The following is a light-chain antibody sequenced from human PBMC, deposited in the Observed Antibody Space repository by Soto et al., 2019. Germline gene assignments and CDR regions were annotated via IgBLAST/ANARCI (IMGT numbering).Light chain of an antibody. CDR1: QSVSGW. J-gene: IGKJ2*01. CDR3: QEYNSGWR. V-gene: IGKV1-5*03. Sequence: ENNMTQSASSLSVFVGDTVTVSSRASQSVSGWLAWYQQKPGKAPKLLIYKASTLKSGVPSRFSGSGSGTEFTLSITSLQPDDFATYYCQEYNSGWRFGQG. CDR2: KAS.